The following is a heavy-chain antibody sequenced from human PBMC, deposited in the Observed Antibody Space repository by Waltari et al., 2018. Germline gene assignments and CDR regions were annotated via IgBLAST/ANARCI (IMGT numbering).Heavy chain of an antibody. CDR1: GFTFGNDW. D-gene: IGHD3-16*01. Sequence: EVQLVESGGGLVQPGGSLRRSCAASGFTFGNDWMHWVRQVPGKGLVWVSRTNEDGRITNYADSVKGRFTISRDNAKNTLYLQMNSLRAEDTAVYYCVRDLAGVGGHWGQGTLVTVSS. V-gene: IGHV3-74*01. CDR2: TNEDGRIT. J-gene: IGHJ4*02. CDR3: VRDLAGVGGH.